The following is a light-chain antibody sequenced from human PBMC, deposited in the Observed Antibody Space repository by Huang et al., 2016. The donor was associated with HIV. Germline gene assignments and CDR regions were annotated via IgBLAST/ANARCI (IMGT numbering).Light chain of an antibody. CDR2: GAS. CDR1: PSVSSH. CDR3: QQYYSWPRT. J-gene: IGKJ1*01. Sequence: EIVMTQSPATLSVSPGERATLSCRASPSVSSHLAWYQQIPGQAPRVLIYGASTRAIDIPDKVSGSGSGTEFTLTINSLQSEDFAVYYCQQYYSWPRTFGQGTRVEI. V-gene: IGKV3-15*01.